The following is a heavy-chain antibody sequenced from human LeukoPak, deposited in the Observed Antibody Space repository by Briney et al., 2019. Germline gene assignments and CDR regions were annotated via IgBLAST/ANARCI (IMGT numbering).Heavy chain of an antibody. CDR2: IYYSGGA. J-gene: IGHJ4*02. V-gene: IGHV4-39*01. Sequence: SETLSLTCNVSSDTIGGSSYYWGWIRQPPGKGLEFIVRIYYSGGAYYNPSHKSRVTVSIDTSKKQFYLNLRSVTAADTAVYFCARQSLSNYYFDYWGQGTLVTVSS. D-gene: IGHD4-11*01. CDR1: SDTIGGSSYY. CDR3: ARQSLSNYYFDY.